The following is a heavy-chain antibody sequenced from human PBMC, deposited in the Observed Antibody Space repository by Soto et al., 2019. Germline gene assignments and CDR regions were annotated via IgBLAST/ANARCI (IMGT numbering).Heavy chain of an antibody. CDR3: AKADGQQWLIPHLDN. D-gene: IGHD6-19*01. Sequence: EVQLLESGGGVVQPGGSLRLSCVASGFNFKTFAMAWVRQAAGEGLEWVSGISCCGGSASYADSVKGRFSIARDDSKNTVSLQLNSLRVEDTAQYYCAKADGQQWLIPHLDNWGQGTLVTV. CDR1: GFNFKTFA. CDR2: ISCCGGSA. V-gene: IGHV3-23*01. J-gene: IGHJ4*02.